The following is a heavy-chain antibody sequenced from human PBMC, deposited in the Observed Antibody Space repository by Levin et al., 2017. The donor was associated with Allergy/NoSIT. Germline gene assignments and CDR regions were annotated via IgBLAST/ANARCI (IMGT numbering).Heavy chain of an antibody. D-gene: IGHD3-9*01. CDR3: ARTILSGPREGYYYYMDV. CDR1: GFTFSSYA. V-gene: IGHV3-30-3*01. CDR2: ISYDGSNK. Sequence: PGGSLRLSCAASGFTFSSYAMHWVRQAPGKGLEWVAVISYDGSNKYYADSVKGRFTISRDNSKNTLYLQMNSLRAEDTAVYYCARTILSGPREGYYYYMDVWGKGTTVTVSS. J-gene: IGHJ6*03.